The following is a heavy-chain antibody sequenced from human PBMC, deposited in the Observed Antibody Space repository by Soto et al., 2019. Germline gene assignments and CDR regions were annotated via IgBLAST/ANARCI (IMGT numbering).Heavy chain of an antibody. CDR2: ISSSGSTI. CDR1: GFTFSDYY. V-gene: IGHV3-11*01. CDR3: SGYYSYAFDI. D-gene: IGHD3-22*01. J-gene: IGHJ3*02. Sequence: GGSLRLCCAASGFTFSDYYMSWIRQAPGKGLEWVSYISSSGSTIYYADSVKGRFTISRDNAKNSLYLQMNSLRAEDTAVYYCSGYYSYAFDIWGQGTMVTVSS.